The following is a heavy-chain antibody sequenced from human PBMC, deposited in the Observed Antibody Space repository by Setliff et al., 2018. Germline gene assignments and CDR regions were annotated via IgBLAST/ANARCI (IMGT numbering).Heavy chain of an antibody. J-gene: IGHJ6*03. D-gene: IGHD3-16*02. CDR3: ARASRFATIVWKGDYYMDA. V-gene: IGHV7-4-1*02. CDR2: INTNTGNP. Sequence: ASVKVSCKASGYSFSTYAVSWIRQAPGQGLEWMGWINTNTGNPSYAQGFTGRFVFSLDTSVSTAYLQISSLKPEDTAMYYCARASRFATIVWKGDYYMDAWGKGTTVTVSS. CDR1: GYSFSTYA.